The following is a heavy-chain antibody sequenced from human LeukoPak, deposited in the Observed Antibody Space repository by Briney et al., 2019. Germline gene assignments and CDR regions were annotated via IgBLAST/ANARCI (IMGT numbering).Heavy chain of an antibody. CDR1: GFNFDSYS. J-gene: IGHJ4*02. CDR3: AKSKGIAAARPYYFDY. D-gene: IGHD6-13*01. V-gene: IGHV3-30*18. CDR2: ISYDGSNK. Sequence: GGSLRLSCAASGFNFDSYSMNWVRQAPGKGLEWVAVISYDGSNKYYADSVKGRFTISRDNSMNTLYLQMNSLRAEDTAVYYCAKSKGIAAARPYYFDYWGQGTLVTVSS.